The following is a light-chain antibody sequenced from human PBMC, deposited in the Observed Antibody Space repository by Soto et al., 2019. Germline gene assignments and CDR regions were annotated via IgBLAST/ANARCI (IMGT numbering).Light chain of an antibody. Sequence: QSALTQPASVSGSPGQSITISCTGTSSDVGGYNYVSWYQQHPGKAPKLMIYDVSNRPSGVSNRFSGSKSGNTASLTISGLQAEDEADYXCSXXTSSSTLDVFGTGTQLTVL. V-gene: IGLV2-14*01. CDR2: DVS. CDR1: SSDVGGYNY. CDR3: SXXTSSSTLDV. J-gene: IGLJ7*01.